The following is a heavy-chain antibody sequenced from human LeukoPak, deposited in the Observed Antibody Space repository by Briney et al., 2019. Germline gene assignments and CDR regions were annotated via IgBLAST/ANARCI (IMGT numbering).Heavy chain of an antibody. CDR2: ISAYNGNT. CDR3: ARMASLRIAARRGLDP. Sequence: ASVKVSCKASGYTFTSYGISWVRQAPGQGLEWMGWISAYNGNTNYAQKLQGRVTMTTDTSTSTAYMELRSLRSDDTAVYYCARMASLRIAARRGLDPWGQGTLVTVSS. D-gene: IGHD6-6*01. J-gene: IGHJ5*02. V-gene: IGHV1-18*01. CDR1: GYTFTSYG.